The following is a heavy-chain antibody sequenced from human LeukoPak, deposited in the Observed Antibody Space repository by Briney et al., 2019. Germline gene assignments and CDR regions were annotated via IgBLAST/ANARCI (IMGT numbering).Heavy chain of an antibody. V-gene: IGHV4-31*03. D-gene: IGHD3-3*01. Sequence: SETLSLTCTVSGGSISSGGYYWSWIRQHPGKGLEWIRYIYYSGSTYYNPSLKSRVTISVDTSKNQFSLKLSSVTAADTAVYYCARDGRFLENGYYYIDVWGKGTTVTVSS. J-gene: IGHJ6*03. CDR1: GGSISSGGYY. CDR3: ARDGRFLENGYYYIDV. CDR2: IYYSGST.